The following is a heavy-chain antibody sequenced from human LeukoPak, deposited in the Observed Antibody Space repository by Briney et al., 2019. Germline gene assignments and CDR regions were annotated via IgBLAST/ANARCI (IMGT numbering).Heavy chain of an antibody. CDR2: IYPGDSDT. CDR3: ARISGSYAFGI. CDR1: GYIFTSYW. V-gene: IGHV5-51*01. D-gene: IGHD1-26*01. Sequence: GESLKISCKGSGYIFTSYWIGWVRQMPGKGLEWMGIIYPGDSDTRYSPSFQGQVSISADKSISTAYLQWSSLKASDTAMYYRARISGSYAFGIWGQGTMVTVSS. J-gene: IGHJ3*02.